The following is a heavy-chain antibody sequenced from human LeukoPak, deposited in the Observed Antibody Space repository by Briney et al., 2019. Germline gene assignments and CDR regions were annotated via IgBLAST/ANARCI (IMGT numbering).Heavy chain of an antibody. CDR2: INPNSGGT. CDR1: GYTFTGYY. Sequence: APVKVSCKASGYTFTGYYMHWVRQAPGQGLEWMGWINPNSGGTNYAQKFQGRVTMTRDTSISTAYMELSRLRSDDTAVYYCARDRTIITPFDYWGQGTLVTVSS. D-gene: IGHD3-16*01. CDR3: ARDRTIITPFDY. V-gene: IGHV1-2*02. J-gene: IGHJ4*02.